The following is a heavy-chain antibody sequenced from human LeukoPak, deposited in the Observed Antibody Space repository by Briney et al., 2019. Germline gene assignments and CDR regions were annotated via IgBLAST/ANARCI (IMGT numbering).Heavy chain of an antibody. J-gene: IGHJ4*02. V-gene: IGHV3-21*01. CDR1: GFTFSSYS. D-gene: IGHD6-6*01. Sequence: GRSLRLSCAASGFTFSSYSMNWVRQAPGKGLEWVSSISSSSSYIYYADSVKGRFTISRDNAKNSLYLQMNSLRAEDTAVYYCARDFGEYSRGLLLWGRGTLVTVSS. CDR3: ARDFGEYSRGLLL. CDR2: ISSSSSYI.